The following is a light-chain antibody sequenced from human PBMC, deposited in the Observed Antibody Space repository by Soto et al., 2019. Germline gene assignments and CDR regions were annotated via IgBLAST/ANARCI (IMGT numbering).Light chain of an antibody. Sequence: IVMTQSPATLSVSPGERATLSCRASQSVGTKLAWYQQTRGQAPRLLIYGASNRATGVPARFSGSVSGTEFTLTISSLQSEDFAIYYCQQYTNWPRTFGQGTKVDIK. CDR3: QQYTNWPRT. CDR2: GAS. CDR1: QSVGTK. V-gene: IGKV3-15*01. J-gene: IGKJ1*01.